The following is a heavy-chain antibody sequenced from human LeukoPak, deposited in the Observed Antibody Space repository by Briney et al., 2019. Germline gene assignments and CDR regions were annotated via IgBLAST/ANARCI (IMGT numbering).Heavy chain of an antibody. J-gene: IGHJ5*02. V-gene: IGHV1-18*01. CDR2: ISAYNGNT. CDR1: GYTFTSYG. CDR3: ARVPMVRGVMENWSDP. D-gene: IGHD3-10*01. Sequence: ASVKVSCKASGYTFTSYGISWVRQAPGQGLEWMGWISAYNGNTNYAQKLQGRVTMTTDTSTSTAYMELRSLRSDDTAVYYCARVPMVRGVMENWSDPWGQGTLVTVSS.